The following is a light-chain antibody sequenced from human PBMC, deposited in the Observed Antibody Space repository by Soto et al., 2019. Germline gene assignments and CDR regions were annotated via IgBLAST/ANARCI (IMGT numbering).Light chain of an antibody. CDR3: QQFNDWPLT. J-gene: IGKJ4*01. CDR1: QSISSN. V-gene: IGKV3-15*01. CDR2: GAS. Sequence: EIVMTQSPATLSVSPGERATLSCSASQSISSNLAWYQQKPGQAPRLLIYGASTRATGIPARFSGSGSGTEFTLTISSLQSEDFAVYYCQQFNDWPLTFGGGTKV.